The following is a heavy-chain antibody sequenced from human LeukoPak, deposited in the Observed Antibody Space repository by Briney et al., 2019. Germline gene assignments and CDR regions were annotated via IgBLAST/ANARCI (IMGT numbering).Heavy chain of an antibody. CDR3: ARVRDYYDSSGYLDY. CDR2: ISSSSSYI. V-gene: IGHV3-21*01. CDR1: GFSFSSFG. J-gene: IGHJ4*02. Sequence: GGSLRLSCAASGFSFSSFGMRWVRQAPGKGLEWVSSISSSSSYIYYADSVKGRFTIPRDNAKNSLYLQMNSLRAEDTAVYYCARVRDYYDSSGYLDYWGQGTLVTVSS. D-gene: IGHD3-22*01.